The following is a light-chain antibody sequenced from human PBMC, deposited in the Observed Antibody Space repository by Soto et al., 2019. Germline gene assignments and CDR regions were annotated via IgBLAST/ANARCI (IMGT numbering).Light chain of an antibody. CDR1: QTISSY. CDR2: DTY. J-gene: IGKJ1*01. V-gene: IGKV3-11*01. Sequence: EIVLTQSPGTLSLSPGERATLSCRASQTISSYLAWYQQKPGQAPRLLIYDTYTRATGIPPRFSGSGSGTDFTLTISSLEPEDFAIYYCQHRSDWPTFGQGTKVEIK. CDR3: QHRSDWPT.